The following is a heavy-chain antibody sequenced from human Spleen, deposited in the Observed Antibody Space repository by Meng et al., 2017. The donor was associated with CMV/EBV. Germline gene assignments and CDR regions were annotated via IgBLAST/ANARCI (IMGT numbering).Heavy chain of an antibody. CDR2: IYSGGST. V-gene: IGHV3-53*01. CDR3: VRDAPYYFDY. Sequence: ESLKISCAASGFSVSSNYMNWVRQAPGKGLEWVSVIYSGGSTYYADSVKGRFTISRDNSKNTLYLQLNSLRAEDTAVYYCVRDAPYYFDYWGQGALVTVSS. CDR1: GFSVSSNY. J-gene: IGHJ4*02.